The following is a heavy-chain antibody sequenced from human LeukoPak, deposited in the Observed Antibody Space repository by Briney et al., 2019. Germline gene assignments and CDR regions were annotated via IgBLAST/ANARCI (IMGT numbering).Heavy chain of an antibody. CDR2: IYYSGST. CDR1: GGSISSYY. V-gene: IGHV4-59*01. CDR3: ARGGSEEAYYYYMDV. Sequence: SETLSLTCTVSGGSISSYYWNWIRQPPGKGLEWIGYIYYSGSTNYNPSLKSRVTISVDTSKNQFSLKLSSVTAADTAVYYCARGGSEEAYYYYMDVWGKGTTVTVSS. D-gene: IGHD3-10*01. J-gene: IGHJ6*03.